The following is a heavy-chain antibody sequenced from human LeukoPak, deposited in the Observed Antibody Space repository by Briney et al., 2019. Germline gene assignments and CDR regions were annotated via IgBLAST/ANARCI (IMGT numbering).Heavy chain of an antibody. CDR2: ISSSSSYI. J-gene: IGHJ4*02. Sequence: GGSLRLSCAASGFTFSSYSMNWVRQAPGRGLEWVSSISSSSSYIYYADSVKGRFTISRDNAKNSLYLQMNSLRAEDTAVYYCARARYCSSTSCYGIDYWGQGTLVTVSS. CDR3: ARARYCSSTSCYGIDY. V-gene: IGHV3-21*01. CDR1: GFTFSSYS. D-gene: IGHD2-2*01.